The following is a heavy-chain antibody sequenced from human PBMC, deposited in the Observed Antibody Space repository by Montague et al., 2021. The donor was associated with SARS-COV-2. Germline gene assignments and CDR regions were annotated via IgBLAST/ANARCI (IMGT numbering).Heavy chain of an antibody. J-gene: IGHJ4*02. CDR1: GGSISSYY. V-gene: IGHV4-59*08. D-gene: IGHD3-10*01. CDR3: ARHKKRLWFGELLFDY. Sequence: SETLSLACTVSGGSISSYYWSWIRQPPGKGLEWTGYIYYSGSTNYNPSLKSRVTISVDTSKNQFSLKLSSVTAADTAVYYCARHKKRLWFGELLFDYWGQGTLVTVSS. CDR2: IYYSGST.